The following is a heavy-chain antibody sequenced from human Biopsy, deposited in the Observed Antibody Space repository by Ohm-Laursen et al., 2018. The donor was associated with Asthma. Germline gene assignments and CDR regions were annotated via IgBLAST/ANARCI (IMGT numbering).Heavy chain of an antibody. CDR2: ISNNGGRT. D-gene: IGHD3-22*01. Sequence: SLRLSCAASGLTFRNYGLHWVRQAPGKGLEYVSGISNNGGRTNYGDSVKGRFTISRDNSKSTLYLQMSSLRGEDTAVYYCVSGYSSGFNNFYGMDVWGQGTTVTVSS. J-gene: IGHJ6*02. CDR1: GLTFRNYG. CDR3: VSGYSSGFNNFYGMDV. V-gene: IGHV3-64D*08.